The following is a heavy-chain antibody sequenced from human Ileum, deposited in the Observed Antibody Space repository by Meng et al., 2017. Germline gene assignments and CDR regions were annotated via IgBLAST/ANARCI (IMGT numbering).Heavy chain of an antibody. Sequence: GESLKISCAASGFTFSSYSMNWVRQAPGKGLEWVSSISSSSSYIYYADSVKGRFTISRDNAKNSLYLQMDSLRAEDTAVYYCTKDGSGWSAYWGQGTQVTVSS. CDR3: TKDGSGWSAY. D-gene: IGHD6-19*01. J-gene: IGHJ4*02. CDR1: GFTFSSYS. CDR2: ISSSSSYI. V-gene: IGHV3-21*01.